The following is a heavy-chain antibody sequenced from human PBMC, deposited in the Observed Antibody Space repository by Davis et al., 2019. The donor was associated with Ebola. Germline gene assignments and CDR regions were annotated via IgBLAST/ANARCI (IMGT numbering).Heavy chain of an antibody. CDR1: GYTFTSYA. CDR2: IIPILGIA. J-gene: IGHJ4*02. D-gene: IGHD5-18*01. V-gene: IGHV1-69*04. CDR3: ARAGNMGYSYGTGGY. Sequence: SVKVSCKASGYTFTSYAISWVRQAPGQGLEWMGRIIPILGIANYAQKFQGRVTITADKSTSTAYMELSSLRSEDTAVYYCARAGNMGYSYGTGGYWGQGTLVTVSS.